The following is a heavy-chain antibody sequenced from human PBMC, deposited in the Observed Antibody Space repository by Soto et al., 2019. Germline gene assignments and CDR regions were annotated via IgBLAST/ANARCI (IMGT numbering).Heavy chain of an antibody. V-gene: IGHV4-59*01. CDR2: IYYSGST. CDR3: ARFQLWPPYYFDY. D-gene: IGHD5-18*01. CDR1: GGSIISYY. Sequence: PSETLSLTCTVSGGSIISYYWSWIRQPPGKGLEWIGYIYYSGSTNYNPSLKSRVTISVGTSKSQFSLKLSSVTAADTAVYYCARFQLWPPYYFDYWGQGTLVTVSS. J-gene: IGHJ4*02.